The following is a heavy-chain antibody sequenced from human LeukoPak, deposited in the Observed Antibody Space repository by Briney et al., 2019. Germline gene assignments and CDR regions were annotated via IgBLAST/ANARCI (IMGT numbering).Heavy chain of an antibody. V-gene: IGHV3-30*18. J-gene: IGHJ4*02. D-gene: IGHD1-26*01. CDR2: ISYEASTT. CDR1: GFTFRNYG. CDR3: AKEGPGNYYSAYFDS. Sequence: GGSLRLSCAASGFTFRNYGMQWVRQAPGKGLEWVAVISYEASTTYYADFVKGRFTISRDNSRNTLSLQMNGLRPEDTAVYYCAKEGPGNYYSAYFDSWGQGTLVTVSS.